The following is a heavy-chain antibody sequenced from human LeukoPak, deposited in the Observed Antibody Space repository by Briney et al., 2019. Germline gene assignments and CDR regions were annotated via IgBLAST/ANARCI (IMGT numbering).Heavy chain of an antibody. CDR1: GYSFTTYW. CDR3: ARHSCSGGTCLTDY. V-gene: IGHV5-51*01. D-gene: IGHD2-15*01. CDR2: IYPGDSDT. J-gene: IGHJ4*02. Sequence: GESLKISCKCSGYSFTTYWIGWVRQMPGKGLEWMGIIYPGDSDTRYSPSFQGQVTISADKSISTAYLQWSSLKASDTARYYCARHSCSGGTCLTDYWGQGTLVSVSS.